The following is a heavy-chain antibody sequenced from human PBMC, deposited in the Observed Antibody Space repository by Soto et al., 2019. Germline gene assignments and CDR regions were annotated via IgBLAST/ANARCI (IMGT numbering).Heavy chain of an antibody. J-gene: IGHJ4*02. CDR1: GYSFSTYW. D-gene: IGHD3-22*01. CDR2: IYPGDSHT. Sequence: GESLKISCKGSGYSFSTYWISWVRQMPGKGLELMGIIYPGDSHTRYSPSFQGQVTISADKSISTAYLQWSSLKASDTAVYYCARRGHSSGYMDYWGQGRLVTVSS. CDR3: ARRGHSSGYMDY. V-gene: IGHV5-51*01.